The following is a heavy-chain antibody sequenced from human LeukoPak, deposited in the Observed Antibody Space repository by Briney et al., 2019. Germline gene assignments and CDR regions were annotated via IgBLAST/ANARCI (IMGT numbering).Heavy chain of an antibody. D-gene: IGHD5-12*01. V-gene: IGHV3-23*01. CDR1: GFTVSSNY. J-gene: IGHJ4*02. CDR3: AKSYNGYESKPDY. Sequence: GGSLRLSCAASGFTVSSNYMSWVRQAPGKGLEWVSSISNSGGRTFYTDSVKGRFTISRDNSKITLYLQMNSLRAEDTAVYYCAKSYNGYESKPDYWGQGTLVTVSS. CDR2: ISNSGGRT.